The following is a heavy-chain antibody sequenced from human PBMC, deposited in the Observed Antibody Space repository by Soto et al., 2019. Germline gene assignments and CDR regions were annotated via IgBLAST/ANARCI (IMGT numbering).Heavy chain of an antibody. J-gene: IGHJ3*01. D-gene: IGHD6-19*01. CDR1: GVSISSGTYF. V-gene: IGHV4-39*01. CDR2: FYYSGTT. Sequence: QLQLQESGPGLVKPSETLSLSCTVSGVSISSGTYFWGWIRQPPGKGLEWIGSFYYSGTTYYNPSLKSRVTIXRDXSXTLFSLRLGSVTAADTAVYFCARHDAVPGTDHPFAVWGQGTMVTVSS. CDR3: ARHDAVPGTDHPFAV.